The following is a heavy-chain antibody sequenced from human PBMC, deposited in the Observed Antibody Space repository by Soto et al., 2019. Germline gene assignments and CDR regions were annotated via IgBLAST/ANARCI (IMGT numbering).Heavy chain of an antibody. Sequence: QVQLPESGPGLVTPSGTLSLTCAVSVGGLSSSNWWSWVRQPPGKGLEWIGEIYHSGRTNYNPYLKGRVNISVDKSKNQFSLKRSSVTASDTAVYYCASSSGWYIYYYGMDVCGQGTTVIVAS. J-gene: IGHJ6*02. D-gene: IGHD6-19*01. V-gene: IGHV4-4*02. CDR3: ASSSGWYIYYYGMDV. CDR2: IYHSGRT. CDR1: VGGLSSSNW.